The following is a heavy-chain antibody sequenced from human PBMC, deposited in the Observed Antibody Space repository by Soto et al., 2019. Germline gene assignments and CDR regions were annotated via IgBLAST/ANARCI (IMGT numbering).Heavy chain of an antibody. CDR1: GFTFSSYA. Sequence: GESLKISCAASGFTFSSYAMSWVRQAPGKGLEWVSAISGSGGSTYYADSVKGRFTISRDNSKNTLYLQMNSLRAEDTAVYYCAKAIVVVVARPNNFQHWGQGTLVTVSS. CDR3: AKAIVVVVARPNNFQH. J-gene: IGHJ1*01. D-gene: IGHD2-15*01. V-gene: IGHV3-23*01. CDR2: ISGSGGST.